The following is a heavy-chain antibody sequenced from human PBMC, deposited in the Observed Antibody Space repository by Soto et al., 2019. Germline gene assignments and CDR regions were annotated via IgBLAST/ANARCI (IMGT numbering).Heavy chain of an antibody. J-gene: IGHJ4*02. CDR1: GFTFSDYY. D-gene: IGHD4-17*01. CDR3: AKDTYGDYSFDF. V-gene: IGHV3-11*01. Sequence: GGSLRLSCAASGFTFSDYYMSWIRQAPGKGLEWVSYISSSGSTIYYADSVKGRFTISRDNAKNTLYLQMNSLRAEDTALYYCAKDTYGDYSFDFWGQGTQVTVSS. CDR2: ISSSGSTI.